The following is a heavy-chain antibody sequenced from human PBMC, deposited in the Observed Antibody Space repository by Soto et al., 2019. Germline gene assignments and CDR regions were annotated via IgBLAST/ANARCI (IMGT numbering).Heavy chain of an antibody. CDR2: ISYDGSNK. J-gene: IGHJ4*02. CDR3: AKLTVGATSLDY. D-gene: IGHD1-26*01. Sequence: GGSLRLSCAASGFNFSSYGLRWVRQAPGKGLEWVAVISYDGSNKYYSDSVKGRFTISRDNSKKTLYLQMNSLRAEDTAVYYCAKLTVGATSLDYWGQGTLVTVSS. V-gene: IGHV3-30-3*02. CDR1: GFNFSSYG.